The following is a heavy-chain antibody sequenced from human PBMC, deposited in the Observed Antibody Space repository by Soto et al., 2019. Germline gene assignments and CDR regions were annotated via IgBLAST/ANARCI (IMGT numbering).Heavy chain of an antibody. Sequence: ASVKVSCKASGYTFTGYYMHWVRQAPGQGLEWMGWINPNSGGTNYAQRFQGWVTMTRDTSISTAYMELSRLRSDDTAVYYCARGGDCNNGVCFTYYYYGMDVWGQGTTVTVSS. V-gene: IGHV1-2*04. CDR1: GYTFTGYY. D-gene: IGHD2-8*01. J-gene: IGHJ6*02. CDR2: INPNSGGT. CDR3: ARGGDCNNGVCFTYYYYGMDV.